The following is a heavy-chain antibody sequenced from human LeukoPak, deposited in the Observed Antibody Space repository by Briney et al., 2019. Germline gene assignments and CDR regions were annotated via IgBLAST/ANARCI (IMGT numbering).Heavy chain of an antibody. CDR2: ISSGSSTI. CDR1: GFTFSSYG. V-gene: IGHV3-48*02. J-gene: IGHJ4*02. D-gene: IGHD3-10*01. Sequence: PGGSLRLSCAAPGFTFSSYGMNWVRQAPGKGLEWVSYISSGSSTIYYADSVKGRFTISRDNAKNSLYLQMNSLRDEDTAVYYCATWFGELSWGLFDYWGQGTLVTLSS. CDR3: ATWFGELSWGLFDY.